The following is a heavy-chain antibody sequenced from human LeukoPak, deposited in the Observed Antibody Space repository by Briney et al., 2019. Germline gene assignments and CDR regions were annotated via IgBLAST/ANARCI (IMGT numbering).Heavy chain of an antibody. J-gene: IGHJ4*02. Sequence: ASVKVSCKASGYTFTSYYMHWVRQAPGQGLEWMGRIIPILGIANYAQKFQGRVTITADKSTSTAYMELSSLRSEDTAVYYCARAEAGHYYDSSGYYGHYWGQGTLVTVSS. D-gene: IGHD3-22*01. V-gene: IGHV1-69*04. CDR2: IIPILGIA. CDR3: ARAEAGHYYDSSGYYGHY. CDR1: GYTFTSYY.